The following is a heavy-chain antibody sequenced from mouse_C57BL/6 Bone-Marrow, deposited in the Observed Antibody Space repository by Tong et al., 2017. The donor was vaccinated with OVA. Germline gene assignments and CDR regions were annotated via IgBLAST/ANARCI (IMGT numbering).Heavy chain of an antibody. V-gene: IGHV5-6*01. CDR2: ISSGGSYT. CDR3: ATRRRCYYAMDY. Sequence: EVQLQESGGDLVKPGGSLKLSCAASGFTFSRYGMSWVRQTPDKRLEWVATISSGGSYTYYPDTVTGRFTISRDNAKNTLYLQMSSLKSEDTAMYYCATRRRCYYAMDYWGQGTSVTVSS. J-gene: IGHJ4*01. CDR1: GFTFSRYG.